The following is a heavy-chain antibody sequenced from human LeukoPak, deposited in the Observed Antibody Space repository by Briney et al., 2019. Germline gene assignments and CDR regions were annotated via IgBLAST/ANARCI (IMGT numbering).Heavy chain of an antibody. CDR3: AREGDYGGNGDDAFDI. Sequence: SQTLSLTCAISGDSVSSNGASWNWIRQSPSRGLEWLGRTYYRSQQWHSDYAPSVKGRITLNPDTSKNQFSLQLNSVTPEDTAVYYCAREGDYGGNGDDAFDIWGQGTMVTVSS. V-gene: IGHV6-1*01. D-gene: IGHD4-23*01. J-gene: IGHJ3*02. CDR1: GDSVSSNGAS. CDR2: TYYRSQQWHS.